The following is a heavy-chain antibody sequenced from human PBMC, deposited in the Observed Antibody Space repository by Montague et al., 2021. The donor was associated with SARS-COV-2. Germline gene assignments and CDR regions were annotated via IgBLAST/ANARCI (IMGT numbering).Heavy chain of an antibody. V-gene: IGHV3-23*03. Sequence: SLRLSCAASGFTFSSYAMSWVRQAPGKGLEWVSVIYSGGSSTYYADYVKGRFTISRDNSKNTLYLQMNSLRAEDTAVYYCAKQARITMIVGVYPDGIDYWGQGTLVTVSS. CDR2: IYSGGSST. CDR1: GFTFSSYA. D-gene: IGHD3-22*01. CDR3: AKQARITMIVGVYPDGIDY. J-gene: IGHJ4*02.